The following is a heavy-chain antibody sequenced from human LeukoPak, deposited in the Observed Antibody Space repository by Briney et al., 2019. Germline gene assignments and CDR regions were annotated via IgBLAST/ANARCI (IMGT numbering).Heavy chain of an antibody. CDR3: AKVAEDSNYLLGFCWFKP. Sequence: GGSLRLSCAASGFAFNVYAWSWVRQAPGKGLEWVSTISGNGASTYYAYSVNGRFTISRDNSKNMVYLQMNSLRAEDTAVYYCAKVAEDSNYLLGFCWFKPWGQGTLVSVSS. D-gene: IGHD4-11*01. V-gene: IGHV3-23*01. CDR2: ISGNGAST. CDR1: GFAFNVYA. J-gene: IGHJ5*02.